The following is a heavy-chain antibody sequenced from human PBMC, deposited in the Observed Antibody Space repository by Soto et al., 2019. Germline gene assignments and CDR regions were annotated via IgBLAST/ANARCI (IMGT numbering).Heavy chain of an antibody. CDR2: IYYSGST. CDR1: GGSISSYY. V-gene: IGHV4-59*01. Sequence: TLSLTCTVSGGSISSYYWSLIRQPPGKGLEWIGYIYYSGSTNYNPSLKSRVTISVDTSKSQFSLKLSSVTAADTAVYYCAKDSGYNYGYFRWFDPWGQGTLVTVSS. D-gene: IGHD5-18*01. J-gene: IGHJ5*02. CDR3: AKDSGYNYGYFRWFDP.